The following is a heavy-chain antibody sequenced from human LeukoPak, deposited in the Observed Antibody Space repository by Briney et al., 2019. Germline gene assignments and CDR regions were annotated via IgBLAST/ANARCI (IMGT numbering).Heavy chain of an antibody. Sequence: GESLKISCKASGYTFTNYWIGWVRQMPGQGLGWMGSIYPGDSDTRYSPSFQGQVTISADKSISTAYLQWSSLRASDTAMYYCARQGSSGPSWGQGTLVTVSS. V-gene: IGHV5-51*01. J-gene: IGHJ5*02. D-gene: IGHD6-19*01. CDR2: IYPGDSDT. CDR3: ARQGSSGPS. CDR1: GYTFTNYW.